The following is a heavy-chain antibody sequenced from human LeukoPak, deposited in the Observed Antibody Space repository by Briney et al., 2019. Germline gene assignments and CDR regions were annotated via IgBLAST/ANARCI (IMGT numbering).Heavy chain of an antibody. Sequence: GSLRLSCAASGFTFSSYWMHWVRQAPGKGLVWVSRINSDGSSTSYADSVKGRFTISRDNAKNTLYLQMNGLRAEDTAVYYCARERGLWLIAARRNWFDPWGQGTLVTVSS. CDR1: GFTFSSYW. V-gene: IGHV3-74*01. J-gene: IGHJ5*02. D-gene: IGHD6-6*01. CDR2: INSDGSST. CDR3: ARERGLWLIAARRNWFDP.